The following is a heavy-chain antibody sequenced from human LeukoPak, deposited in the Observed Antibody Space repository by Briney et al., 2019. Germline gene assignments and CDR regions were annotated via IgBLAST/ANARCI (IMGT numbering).Heavy chain of an antibody. D-gene: IGHD1-14*01. CDR1: GLTFRTYA. CDR3: AKPAKTDYADY. Sequence: GGSLRLSCAASGLTFRTYAMSWVRQAPGKGLEWVSSISDSGGYTFYADSVKGRFTISRDNSKNTVYLQMNSLRAEDTAVYYCAKPAKTDYADYWGQGTLVTVSS. J-gene: IGHJ4*02. V-gene: IGHV3-23*01. CDR2: ISDSGGYT.